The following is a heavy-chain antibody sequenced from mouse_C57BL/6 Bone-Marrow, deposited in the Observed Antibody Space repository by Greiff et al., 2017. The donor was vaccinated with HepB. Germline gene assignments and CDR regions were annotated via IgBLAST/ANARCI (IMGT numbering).Heavy chain of an antibody. Sequence: EVQGVESGGGLVKPGGSLKLSCAASGFTFSSYAMSWVRQTPEKRLEWVATISDGGSYTYYPDNVKGRFTISRDNAKNNLFLQMTSLRSEDTAMYYCARGLRLTGAMDYWGQGTSVTVSS. V-gene: IGHV5-4*01. CDR1: GFTFSSYA. D-gene: IGHD2-4*01. J-gene: IGHJ4*01. CDR3: ARGLRLTGAMDY. CDR2: ISDGGSYT.